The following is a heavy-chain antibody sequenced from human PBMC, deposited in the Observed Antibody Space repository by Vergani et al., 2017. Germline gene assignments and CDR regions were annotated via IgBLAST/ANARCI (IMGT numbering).Heavy chain of an antibody. D-gene: IGHD1-1*01. Sequence: EVELVQSGPEMRKPGESQKISCKGSEYSFGNYWIGWVRQMSGKGLEWMGIIYPADSDTRYSPSFQGQVTISADKSISTAFLQWDSLKASDTALYYCARHTTYTDSWGQGTLVTVSS. V-gene: IGHV5-51*01. CDR3: ARHTTYTDS. CDR2: IYPADSDT. J-gene: IGHJ4*02. CDR1: EYSFGNYW.